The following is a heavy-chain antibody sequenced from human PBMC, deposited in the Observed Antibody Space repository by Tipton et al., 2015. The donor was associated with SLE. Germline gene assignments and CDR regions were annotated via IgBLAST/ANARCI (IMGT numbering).Heavy chain of an antibody. D-gene: IGHD4-23*01. CDR3: ASAGGYGGKSFDY. J-gene: IGHJ4*02. CDR2: IYTSGST. Sequence: TLSLTCTVSGGSISSGSYYWSWIRQPAGKGLEWIGYIYTSGSTNYNPSLKSRVTISLDTSKNQFSLKLSSVTAADTAAYYCASAGGYGGKSFDYWGQGTLVTVSS. CDR1: GGSISSGSYY. V-gene: IGHV4-61*09.